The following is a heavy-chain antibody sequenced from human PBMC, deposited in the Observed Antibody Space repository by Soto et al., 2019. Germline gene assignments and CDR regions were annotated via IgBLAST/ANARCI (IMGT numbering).Heavy chain of an antibody. Sequence: QITLKESGPTLVKPTQTLTLTCTFSGFSLSTRGVGVGWIRQPPGKALEWLALIYWDGFKHYSPSLESRLTIREATAKNQVALTMTNMDPVDPATYSCAHKGGGDRILDYWGQGTLVTVSS. CDR3: AHKGGGDRILDY. D-gene: IGHD3-16*01. CDR2: IYWDGFK. J-gene: IGHJ4*02. CDR1: GFSLSTRGVG. V-gene: IGHV2-5*02.